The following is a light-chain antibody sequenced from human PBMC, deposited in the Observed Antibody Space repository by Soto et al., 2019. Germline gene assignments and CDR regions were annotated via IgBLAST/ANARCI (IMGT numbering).Light chain of an antibody. CDR1: QSVGDY. Sequence: EIVLTQSPATLSLSLGERATLSCRASQSVGDYLAWYQQQPGQPPRLLISDASNRAAGIPARFSGSGSGTDFTLTISSLEPEDFAVYYCQQRGNLCTFGQGTKLEIK. V-gene: IGKV3-11*01. J-gene: IGKJ2*02. CDR2: DAS. CDR3: QQRGNLCT.